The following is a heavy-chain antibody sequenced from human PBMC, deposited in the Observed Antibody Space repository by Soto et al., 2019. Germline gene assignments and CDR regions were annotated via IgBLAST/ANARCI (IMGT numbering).Heavy chain of an antibody. J-gene: IGHJ5*02. Sequence: ASVKVSCKASGYTFTGYYMHWVRQAPGQGLEWMGWINPNSGGTNYSQKFQGWVTMTRDTSISTAYMELSRLRSDDTAVYYWARGMVGYSSFDPWGQGTLVTVSS. CDR2: INPNSGGT. V-gene: IGHV1-2*04. CDR1: GYTFTGYY. CDR3: ARGMVGYSSFDP. D-gene: IGHD6-13*01.